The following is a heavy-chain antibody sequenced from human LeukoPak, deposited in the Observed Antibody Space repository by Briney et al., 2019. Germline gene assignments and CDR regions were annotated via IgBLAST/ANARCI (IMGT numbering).Heavy chain of an antibody. V-gene: IGHV1-8*01. CDR2: MNPNSGNT. D-gene: IGHD4-17*01. J-gene: IGHJ6*02. Sequence: ASVKVSCKASGYTFTSYDINWVRQATGQGLEWMGWMNPNSGNTGYAQKFQGRVTMTRNTSISTAYMELSSLRSEDTAVYYCARGCPLTTVTKNYYYGMDVWGQGTTVTVSS. CDR1: GYTFTSYD. CDR3: ARGCPLTTVTKNYYYGMDV.